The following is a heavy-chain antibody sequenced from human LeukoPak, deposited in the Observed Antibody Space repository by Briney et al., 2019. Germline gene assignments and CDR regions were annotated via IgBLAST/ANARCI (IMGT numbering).Heavy chain of an antibody. CDR1: GGPFSGYY. CDR3: ARGRADSYVDY. CDR2: INHSGST. D-gene: IGHD5-18*01. Sequence: PSETLSLTCAVYGGPFSGYYWSWIRQPPGKGLEWIGEINHSGSTNYNPSLKSRVTISVDTSKNQFSLKLSSVTAADTAVYYCARGRADSYVDYWGQGTLVTVSS. J-gene: IGHJ4*02. V-gene: IGHV4-34*01.